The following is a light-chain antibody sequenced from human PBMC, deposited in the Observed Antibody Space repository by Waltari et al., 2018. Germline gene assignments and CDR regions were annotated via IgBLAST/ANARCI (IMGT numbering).Light chain of an antibody. CDR2: KAS. CDR1: QSISIW. J-gene: IGKJ3*01. Sequence: DTQMTQSPSTLSASVGDRVTITCRASQSISIWLAWYQQRPGKAPKRLIYKASSLESGVPSRFSGSRSGTEFTLTISSLQPDDFATYYCQHYNTYPFTFGPGTKVDIK. V-gene: IGKV1-5*03. CDR3: QHYNTYPFT.